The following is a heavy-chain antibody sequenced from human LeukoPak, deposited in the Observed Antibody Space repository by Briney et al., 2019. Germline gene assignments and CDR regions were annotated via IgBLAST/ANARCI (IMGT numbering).Heavy chain of an antibody. CDR3: ARELGGIAAAGSSDY. V-gene: IGHV3-66*01. CDR1: GFTVSSNY. Sequence: PGGSLRLSRAASGFTVSSNYMSWVRQAPGKGLEWVSVIYSGGSTYYADSVKGRFTISRDNSKNTLYLQMDSLRAEDTAVYYCARELGGIAAAGSSDYWGQGTLVTVSS. CDR2: IYSGGST. D-gene: IGHD6-13*01. J-gene: IGHJ4*02.